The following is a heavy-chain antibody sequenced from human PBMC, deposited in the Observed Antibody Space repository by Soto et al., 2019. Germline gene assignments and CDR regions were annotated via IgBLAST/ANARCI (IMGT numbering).Heavy chain of an antibody. CDR1: GYNFLTYG. J-gene: IGHJ5*02. CDR3: ARDRPGISVIRAVKTYNYFDP. Sequence: ASVKVSCKASGYNFLTYGISWLRQAPGRGLEWMGWISTDNTHRNYAQNFQERVTMTTDTSTNTAYMELRSLRSDDTAIYYCARDRPGISVIRAVKTYNYFDPWGQGTLVTVSS. V-gene: IGHV1-18*01. D-gene: IGHD3-10*01. CDR2: ISTDNTHR.